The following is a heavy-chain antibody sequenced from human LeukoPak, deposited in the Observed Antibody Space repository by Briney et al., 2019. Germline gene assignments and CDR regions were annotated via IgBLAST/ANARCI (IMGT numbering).Heavy chain of an antibody. CDR1: GDSISNYY. D-gene: IGHD3-22*01. J-gene: IGHJ4*02. CDR2: IHTSGST. V-gene: IGHV4-4*09. CDR3: ARGYYDTSAYSNPFDF. Sequence: PSETLSLTCTVSGDSISNYYWSWIRQTPGKGLEWIGYIHTSGSTYYNPSLKSRVTIPVDTSKNQFSLKLSSVTAADTAVYFCARGYYDTSAYSNPFDFWGQGTLVTVSS.